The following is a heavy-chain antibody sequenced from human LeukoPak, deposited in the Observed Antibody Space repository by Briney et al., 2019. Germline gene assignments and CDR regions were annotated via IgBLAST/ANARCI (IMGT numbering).Heavy chain of an antibody. D-gene: IGHD6-19*01. J-gene: IGHJ4*02. CDR1: GGSISSGDYY. CDR2: IYYSGNT. V-gene: IGHV4-61*08. Sequence: SEALSLTCTVSGGSISSGDYYWSWIRQPPGKGLEWIGNIYYSGNTNYNPSLKSRVTISVDTSKNQFSLKLSSVTAADTAVYYCTRVVSSSGWGTYSDYWGQGTLVTVSS. CDR3: TRVVSSSGWGTYSDY.